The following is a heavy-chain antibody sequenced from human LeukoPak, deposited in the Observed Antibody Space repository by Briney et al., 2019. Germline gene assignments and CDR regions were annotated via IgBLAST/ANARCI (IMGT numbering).Heavy chain of an antibody. CDR3: ARHGCYNSGSYSFDC. CDR2: VSNTGSI. J-gene: IGHJ4*02. D-gene: IGHD3-10*01. V-gene: IGHV4-59*08. Sequence: SETLSLTCAASGGSISSYYRSWIRQPPGKGLEWVGYVSNTGSINYNPSFKSRVTISLDTSTNQFSLQLSTVTAADTAVYYCARHGCYNSGSYSFDCWGQGTLVTVSS. CDR1: GGSISSYY.